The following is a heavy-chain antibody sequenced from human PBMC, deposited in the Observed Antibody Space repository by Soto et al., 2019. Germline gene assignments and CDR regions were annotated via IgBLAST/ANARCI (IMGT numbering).Heavy chain of an antibody. J-gene: IGHJ5*01. D-gene: IGHD1-7*01. CDR3: GRESGETWDYEAS. CDR2: LNTYGNT. Sequence: SETLSLTYTVSGGSMSSYRGSWIRQPAGKGLEWIGRLNTYGNTHYNPSLKSRVTVSVDTSRNQFFLTLRSVTAADSAVYHCGRESGETWDYEASWGHGTPVTVSS. V-gene: IGHV4-4*07. CDR1: GGSMSSYR.